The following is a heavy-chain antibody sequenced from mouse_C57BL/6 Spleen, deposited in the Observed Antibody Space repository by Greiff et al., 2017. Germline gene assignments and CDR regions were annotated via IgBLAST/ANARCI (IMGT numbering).Heavy chain of an antibody. CDR2: IDPSGSTT. Sequence: VQLQQPGAELVKPGASVKLSCKASGYTFTSYWMQWVKQRPGQGLEWIGEIDPSGSTTNYNQQFKGKAPLTVATSSSTAYMQLSSLTSEDSAVYYCARRGGYDPYYAIDYWGQGTSVTGSS. D-gene: IGHD2-2*01. J-gene: IGHJ4*01. V-gene: IGHV1-50*01. CDR3: ARRGGYDPYYAIDY. CDR1: GYTFTSYW.